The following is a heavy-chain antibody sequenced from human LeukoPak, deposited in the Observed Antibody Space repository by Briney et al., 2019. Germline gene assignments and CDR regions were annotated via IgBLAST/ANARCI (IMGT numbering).Heavy chain of an antibody. CDR2: IYTSGST. J-gene: IGHJ4*02. CDR3: ARGRASPTTVTTIDY. Sequence: SETLSLTCTVSGGSISSGSYYWSWIRQPAGKGLEWIGRIYTSGSTNYNPSLKSRVTISVDTSKNQFSLKLSSVTASDTAVYYCARGRASPTTVTTIDYWGQGALVTVSS. D-gene: IGHD4-17*01. CDR1: GGSISSGSYY. V-gene: IGHV4-61*02.